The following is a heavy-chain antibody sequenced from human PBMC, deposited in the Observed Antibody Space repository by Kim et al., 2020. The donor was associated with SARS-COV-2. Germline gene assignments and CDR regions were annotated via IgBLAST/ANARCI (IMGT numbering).Heavy chain of an antibody. CDR2: IYSGGST. J-gene: IGHJ6*02. Sequence: GGSLRLSCAASGFTVSSNYMSWVRQAPGKGLEWVSVIYSGGSTYYADSVKGRFTISRDNSKNTLYLQMNSLRAEDTAVYYCARDRGGSSWSHYYYYGMDVWGQGTTVTVSS. D-gene: IGHD6-13*01. V-gene: IGHV3-53*01. CDR1: GFTVSSNY. CDR3: ARDRGGSSWSHYYYYGMDV.